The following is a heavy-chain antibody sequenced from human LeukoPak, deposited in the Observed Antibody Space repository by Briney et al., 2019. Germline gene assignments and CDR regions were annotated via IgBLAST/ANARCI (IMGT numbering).Heavy chain of an antibody. CDR2: IRYDGSNK. CDR1: GFTFSSYG. CDR3: ARGSYGYRLIFDY. Sequence: GGSLRLSCAASGFTFSSYGMHWVRQAPGKGLEWVAFIRYDGSNKYYADSVKGRFTISRDNSKNTLYLQMNSLRAEDTAVYYCARGSYGYRLIFDYWGQGTLVTVSS. V-gene: IGHV3-30*02. J-gene: IGHJ4*02. D-gene: IGHD5-18*01.